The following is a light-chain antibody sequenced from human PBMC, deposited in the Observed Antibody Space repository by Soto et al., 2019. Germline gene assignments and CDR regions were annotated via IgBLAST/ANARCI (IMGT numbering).Light chain of an antibody. J-gene: IGKJ1*01. Sequence: EIVLTQAPATLSLSPRQRPTLCYRASQSVGSSLAWYQQKLGQAPRLLIYAASDRATGIPGRFSGSGSGTDFTLIISSLEPEDFAFYYCQQGNTWPWTFGQGTKVDIK. CDR3: QQGNTWPWT. CDR2: AAS. V-gene: IGKV3-11*01. CDR1: QSVGSS.